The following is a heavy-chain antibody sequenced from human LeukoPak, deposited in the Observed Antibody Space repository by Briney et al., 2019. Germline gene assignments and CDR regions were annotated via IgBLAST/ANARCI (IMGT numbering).Heavy chain of an antibody. CDR1: GGSFSGYY. CDR3: ARRGLGSSSRRQGYGMDV. CDR2: INHSGST. J-gene: IGHJ6*02. D-gene: IGHD6-6*01. Sequence: SETLSLTCAVYGGSFSGYYWSWIRQPPGKGLEWIGEINHSGSTNYSPSLKSRVTISVDTSKNQFSLKLSSVTAADTAVYYCARRGLGSSSRRQGYGMDVWGQGTTVTVSS. V-gene: IGHV4-34*01.